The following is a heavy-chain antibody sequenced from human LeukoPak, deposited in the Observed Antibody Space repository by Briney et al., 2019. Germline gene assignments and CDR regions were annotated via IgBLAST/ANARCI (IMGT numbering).Heavy chain of an antibody. CDR2: IYTSGST. CDR3: ARVPLGYYYYMDV. D-gene: IGHD1-1*01. J-gene: IGHJ6*03. Sequence: SQTLSLTCTVSGGSISSGSYYWSWIRQPAGKGLEWIGRIYTSGSTNYNPSLKSRVTISVDTSKNQFSLKLSSVTAADTAVYYCARVPLGYYYYMDVWGKGTTVTVSS. V-gene: IGHV4-61*02. CDR1: GGSISSGSYY.